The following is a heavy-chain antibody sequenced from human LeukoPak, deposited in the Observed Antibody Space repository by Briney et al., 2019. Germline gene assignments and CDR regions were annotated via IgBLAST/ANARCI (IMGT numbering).Heavy chain of an antibody. D-gene: IGHD3-10*01. CDR2: IYYSGSS. V-gene: IGHV4-39*07. Sequence: KPSETLSLTCTVSGASISSSSYYWAWIRQPPGKGLEWIGSIYYSGSSYYNPSLKSRVSISVDTSKNQFSLKLSSVTAADTAVYYCARDFLKDALWFGELDAFDIWGQGTMVTVSS. J-gene: IGHJ3*02. CDR3: ARDFLKDALWFGELDAFDI. CDR1: GASISSSSYY.